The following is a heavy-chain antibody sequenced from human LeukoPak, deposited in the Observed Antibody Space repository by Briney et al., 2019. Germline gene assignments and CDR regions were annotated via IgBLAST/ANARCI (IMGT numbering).Heavy chain of an antibody. J-gene: IGHJ3*01. Sequence: SQTLSLTCAISGDSVSGNSTAYNWIRQSPSRGLEWLGMTYYRSKWYNDYAVSVKSRIIINPDTSKNQLSLQLKSVTPEDTAVYYCARGGQGDGYSADEAFDFWGQGTMVTVSS. V-gene: IGHV6-1*01. CDR1: GDSVSGNSTA. CDR2: TYYRSKWYN. CDR3: ARGGQGDGYSADEAFDF. D-gene: IGHD5-24*01.